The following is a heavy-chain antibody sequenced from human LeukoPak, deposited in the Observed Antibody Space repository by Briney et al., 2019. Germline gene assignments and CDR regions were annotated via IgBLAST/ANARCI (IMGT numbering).Heavy chain of an antibody. CDR3: ARGKEGFYGMDV. J-gene: IGHJ6*02. V-gene: IGHV3-21*01. CDR1: GFTFSSYS. CDR2: ISSSSSYI. Sequence: GGSLRLSCAASGFTFSSYSMNWVRQAPGKGLEWASSISSSSSYIYYADSVKGRFTISRDNAKNSLYLQMNSLRAEDTAVYYCARGKEGFYGMDVWGQGTTVTVSS.